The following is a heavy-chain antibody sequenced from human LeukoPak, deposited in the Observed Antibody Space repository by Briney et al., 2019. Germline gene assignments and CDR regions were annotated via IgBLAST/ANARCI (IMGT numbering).Heavy chain of an antibody. CDR1: GFTFSSYS. V-gene: IGHV3-21*01. CDR3: AREIRGAARVLLDY. CDR2: ISSSSSYI. J-gene: IGHJ4*02. Sequence: GGSLRLSCAASGFTFSSYSMNWVRQAPGKGLEWVSSISSSSSYIYYADSVKGRFTISRDNAKNSLYLQMNSLRAEDTAVYYCAREIRGAARVLLDYWGQGTLVTVSS. D-gene: IGHD6-6*01.